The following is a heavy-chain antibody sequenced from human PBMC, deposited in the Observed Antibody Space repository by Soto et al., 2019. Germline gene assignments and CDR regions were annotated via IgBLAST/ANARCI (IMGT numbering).Heavy chain of an antibody. J-gene: IGHJ5*02. D-gene: IGHD2-15*01. V-gene: IGHV6-1*01. CDR3: VRTVGWLDP. Sequence: SQTLSLTCAISGDSVSSNSAAWNWIRQSPSRGLEWLGRTYYRSKWYKEYAASVRSRITINPDTSKNQFSLQLNSVSPEYTAVYYCVRTVGWLDPWGQGSLVTVSS. CDR1: GDSVSSNSAA. CDR2: TYYRSKWYK.